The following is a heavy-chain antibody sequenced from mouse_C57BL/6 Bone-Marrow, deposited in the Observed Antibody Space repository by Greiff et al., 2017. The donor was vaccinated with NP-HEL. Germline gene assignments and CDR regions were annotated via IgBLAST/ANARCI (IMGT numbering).Heavy chain of an antibody. CDR1: GFTFSDYY. CDR3: ARQGAYYSNFYYAMDY. V-gene: IGHV5-12*01. D-gene: IGHD2-5*01. Sequence: DVKLVESGGGLVQPGGSLKLSCAASGFTFSDYYMYWVRQTPEKRLEWVAYISNGGGSTYYPDTVKGRFTISRDNAKNTLYLQMSRLKSEDTAMYYCARQGAYYSNFYYAMDYWGQGTSVTVSS. J-gene: IGHJ4*01. CDR2: ISNGGGST.